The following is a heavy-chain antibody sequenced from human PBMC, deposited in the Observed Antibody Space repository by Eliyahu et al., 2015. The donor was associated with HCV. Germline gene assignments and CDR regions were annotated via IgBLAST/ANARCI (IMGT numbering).Heavy chain of an antibody. CDR3: ARGKTMIVVAH. V-gene: IGHV3-30*04. CDR2: ISYDGSNK. J-gene: IGHJ4*02. CDR1: GFPFSXYA. D-gene: IGHD3-22*01. Sequence: QVQLVESGGGXVQPGRSLRLSCAASGFPFSXYAMPWVRQAPGKGLEWVAVISYDGSNKYYADSVKGRFTISRDNSKNTLYLQMNSLRAEDTAVYYCARGKTMIVVAHWGQGTLVTVSS.